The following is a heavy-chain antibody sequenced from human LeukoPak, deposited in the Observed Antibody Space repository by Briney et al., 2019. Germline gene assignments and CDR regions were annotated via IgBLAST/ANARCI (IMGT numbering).Heavy chain of an antibody. CDR1: GGTFSSYA. CDR3: ARPSPYCSGGSCYSLFNFDY. V-gene: IGHV1-69*13. CDR2: IIPIFGTA. D-gene: IGHD2-15*01. Sequence: SVKVSCKASGGTFSSYAISWVRQAPGQGLEWMGGIIPIFGTANYAQKFQGRVTITADESTSTAYMELSSLRSEDTAVYYCARPSPYCSGGSCYSLFNFDYWGQGTLVTVSS. J-gene: IGHJ4*02.